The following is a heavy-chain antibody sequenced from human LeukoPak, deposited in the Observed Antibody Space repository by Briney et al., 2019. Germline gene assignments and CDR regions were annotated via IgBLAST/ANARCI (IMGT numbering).Heavy chain of an antibody. V-gene: IGHV3-7*04. J-gene: IGHJ4*02. CDR1: GFTFSSYW. D-gene: IGHD3-16*01. CDR2: INQDGSEK. CDR3: ARGMSTGEY. Sequence: GGSLRLSCAASGFTFSSYWMSWVGQPPGKGLGWVANINQDGSEKYYVDSVKGRFTISRDNAKNSLYLQMNSLRAEDTAVYYCARGMSTGEYWGQGTLVTVSS.